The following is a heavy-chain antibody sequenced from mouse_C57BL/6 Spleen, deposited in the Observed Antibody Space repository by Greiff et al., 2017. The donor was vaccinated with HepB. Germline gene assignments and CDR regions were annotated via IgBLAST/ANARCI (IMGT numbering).Heavy chain of an antibody. CDR3: ARAERIYYAMDY. V-gene: IGHV1-18*01. Sequence: EVQLQQSGPELVKPGASVKIPCKASGYTFTDYNMDWVKQSHGKSLEWIGDINPNNGGTIYNQKFKGKATLTVDKSSSTAYMELRSLTSEDTAVYYCARAERIYYAMDYWGQGTSVTVSS. CDR2: INPNNGGT. J-gene: IGHJ4*01. CDR1: GYTFTDYN.